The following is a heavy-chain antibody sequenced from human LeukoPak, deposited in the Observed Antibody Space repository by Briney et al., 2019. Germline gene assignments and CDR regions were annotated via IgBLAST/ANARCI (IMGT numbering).Heavy chain of an antibody. CDR1: GFTSSSYA. J-gene: IGHJ4*02. D-gene: IGHD3-22*01. CDR2: ISFDGSNK. V-gene: IGHV3-30-3*01. Sequence: GGSLRLSCAASGFTSSSYAMHWVRQAPGKGLEWVAVISFDGSNKYYADSVTGRFTISRDNSKNTLYLQMNSLRAEDTAVYYCARNMHSYASSGYCFDNWGQGTLVTVSS. CDR3: ARNMHSYASSGYCFDN.